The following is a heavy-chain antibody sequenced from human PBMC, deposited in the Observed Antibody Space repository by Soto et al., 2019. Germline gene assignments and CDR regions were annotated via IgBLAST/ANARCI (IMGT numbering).Heavy chain of an antibody. V-gene: IGHV4-4*02. D-gene: IGHD2-2*01. CDR1: GGSISSSNW. CDR3: ARSYCSSTSCYVDAFDI. Sequence: SETLSLTCAVSGGSISSSNWWSWVRQPPGKGLEWIGEIYHSGSTNYNPSLKSRVTISVDKSKNQFSLKLSSVTAADTAVYYCARSYCSSTSCYVDAFDIWGQGTMVT. CDR2: IYHSGST. J-gene: IGHJ3*02.